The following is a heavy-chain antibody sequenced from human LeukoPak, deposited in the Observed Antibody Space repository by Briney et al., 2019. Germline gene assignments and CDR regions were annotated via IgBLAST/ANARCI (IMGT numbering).Heavy chain of an antibody. V-gene: IGHV1-2*02. CDR1: VYTFTAFY. CDR2: ISLNSGDT. D-gene: IGHD3-10*01. J-gene: IGHJ5*02. Sequence: ASVNVSCKASVYTFTAFYIHWVPQAPGQGLESVRWISLNSGDTNYAQKFQGRVTMPRAPSLSAAYMGLSSLTFGAPAWYYCATPSGGSGRCGDNWFDPWGQGTLVTVSS. CDR3: ATPSGGSGRCGDNWFDP.